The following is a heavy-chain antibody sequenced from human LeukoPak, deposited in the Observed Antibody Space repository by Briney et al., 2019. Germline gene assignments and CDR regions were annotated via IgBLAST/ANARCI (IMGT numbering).Heavy chain of an antibody. CDR2: ISGSGSST. D-gene: IGHD3-3*01. J-gene: IGHJ4*02. V-gene: IGHV3-23*01. CDR3: AKDRNSITIFGVVGAFDY. CDR1: GFTFSTYA. Sequence: GGSLRLSCAASGFTFSTYAMSWVRQAPGKGLEWVSGISGSGSSTHYADSVKGRFTISRDNSKNTLYLQMNSLRAEDTAVYYCAKDRNSITIFGVVGAFDYWGQGTLVTVSS.